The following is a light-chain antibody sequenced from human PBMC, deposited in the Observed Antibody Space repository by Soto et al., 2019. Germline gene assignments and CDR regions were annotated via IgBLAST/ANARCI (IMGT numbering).Light chain of an antibody. V-gene: IGKV3-11*01. Sequence: DIGLTQSPATLSLSPGERATLSCRASQGLSSYFGWYKWKPGQAPRLLIXXAYXRATGIPARFSGSGSGTDFTLTISSLEPEDFAFEYCQQRSNWPPARTFGGGTKVDIK. CDR1: QGLSSY. J-gene: IGKJ4*02. CDR2: XAY. CDR3: QQRSNWPPART.